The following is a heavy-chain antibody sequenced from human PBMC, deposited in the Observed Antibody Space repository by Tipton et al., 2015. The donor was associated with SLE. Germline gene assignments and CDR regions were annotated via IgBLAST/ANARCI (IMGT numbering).Heavy chain of an antibody. Sequence: TLSLTCTVSGGSISSSSYYWGWIRQPPGKGLEWIGSIYYSGSTYYNPSLKSRVTISVDTSKNQFSLKLSSVTAADTAVYYCARGPYYYASDYWGQGTLVTVSS. J-gene: IGHJ4*02. CDR3: ARGPYYYASDY. D-gene: IGHD3-10*01. CDR1: GGSISSSSYY. V-gene: IGHV4-39*07. CDR2: IYYSGST.